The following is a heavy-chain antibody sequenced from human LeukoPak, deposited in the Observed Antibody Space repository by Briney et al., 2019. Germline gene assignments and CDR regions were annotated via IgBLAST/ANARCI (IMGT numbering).Heavy chain of an antibody. CDR2: IYYGGST. CDR3: ARAKNYDSSGYDAFDI. Sequence: SETLSLTCNVSGDSFSSYFWSWIRQPPGKGLEWIGNIYYGGSTNYNPSLKSRVTISVDTSKTQFSLKLSSVTAADTALYYCARAKNYDSSGYDAFDIWGQGTVVTVSS. CDR1: GDSFSSYF. V-gene: IGHV4-59*12. D-gene: IGHD3-22*01. J-gene: IGHJ3*02.